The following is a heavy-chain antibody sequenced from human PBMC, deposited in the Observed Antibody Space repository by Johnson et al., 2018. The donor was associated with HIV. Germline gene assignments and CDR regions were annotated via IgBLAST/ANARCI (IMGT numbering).Heavy chain of an antibody. V-gene: IGHV3-30*02. D-gene: IGHD6-19*01. J-gene: IGHJ3*02. CDR1: GFTFSSFG. CDR2: IRYDGSNK. Sequence: QVHLVESGGGVVQPGRSLRLSCAASGFTFSSFGMHWVRQAPGKGLEWVAFIRYDGSNKDSADSVKGRFTISRDNSKNTLYLQMNSLRAEDTAVYYCAKEPWHSSLSLIGLFVFDIRGQGTMVTVSS. CDR3: AKEPWHSSLSLIGLFVFDI.